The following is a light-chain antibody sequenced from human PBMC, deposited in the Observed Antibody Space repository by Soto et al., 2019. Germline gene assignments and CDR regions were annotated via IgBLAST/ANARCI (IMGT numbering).Light chain of an antibody. CDR3: SSYTTSSTRV. CDR2: DVS. CDR1: SSDVGGYNH. J-gene: IGLJ1*01. V-gene: IGLV2-11*01. Sequence: QSALTQPRSVSGSPGQSVTISCTGTSSDVGGYNHVSWYQQHPGKVPKLIIYDVSKRPSGVPDRFSGSKSGNTASLTISGLQPEDEADYYCSSYTTSSTRVFGTGTKVTVL.